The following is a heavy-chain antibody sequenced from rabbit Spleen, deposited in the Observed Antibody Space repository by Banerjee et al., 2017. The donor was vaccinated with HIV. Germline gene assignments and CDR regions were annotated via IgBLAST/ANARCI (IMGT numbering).Heavy chain of an antibody. CDR2: INAVTGKA. CDR3: VREAGYAGYGDGNL. CDR1: GFSFSNKAV. J-gene: IGHJ4*01. V-gene: IGHV1S45*01. D-gene: IGHD7-1*01. Sequence: QEQLVESGGGLVKPGASLTLTCKASGFSFSNKAVMCWVRQAPGKGLEWIACINAVTGKAVYASWAKGRFTFSKTSSTTVTLQMTSLTAADTATYFCVREAGYAGYGDGNLWG.